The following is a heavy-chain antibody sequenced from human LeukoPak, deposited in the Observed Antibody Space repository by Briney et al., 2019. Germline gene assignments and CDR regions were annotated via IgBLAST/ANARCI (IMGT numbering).Heavy chain of an antibody. CDR1: GFMFSSYW. V-gene: IGHV3-7*01. D-gene: IGHD5-24*01. Sequence: PGGSLRLSCAASGFMFSSYWMTWVRQAQGKWLEWVANMNQDGSENYYVDSVKGRFTISRDNAKNSLYLQMNSLRAEDTAVYYCAREYDSYNCFWLDYWGQGTLVTVSS. CDR3: AREYDSYNCFWLDY. J-gene: IGHJ4*02. CDR2: MNQDGSEN.